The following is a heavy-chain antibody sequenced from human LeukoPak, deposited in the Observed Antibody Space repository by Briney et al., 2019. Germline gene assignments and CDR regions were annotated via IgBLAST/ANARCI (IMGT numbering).Heavy chain of an antibody. CDR1: GYTFTSYY. CDR2: INPSGGST. J-gene: IGHJ6*03. D-gene: IGHD3-9*01. V-gene: IGHV1-46*01. CDR3: AATLTGYYRVDYYMDV. Sequence: ASVKVSCKASGYTFTSYYMHWVRQAPGQGLEWMGIINPSGGSTSYAQKFQGRVTMTRDTSTSTVYMELSSLRSEDTAVYYCAATLTGYYRVDYYMDVWGKGTTVTISS.